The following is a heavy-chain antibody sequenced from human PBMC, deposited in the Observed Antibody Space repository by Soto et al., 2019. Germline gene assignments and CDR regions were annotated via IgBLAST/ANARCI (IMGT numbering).Heavy chain of an antibody. D-gene: IGHD4-17*01. CDR2: ISSSSSYI. Sequence: GGSLRLSCAASGFTFSSYSMNWVRQAPGKGLEWVSSISSSSSYIYYADSVKGRFTISRDNAKNSLYLQMNSLRAEDTAVYYCARDLMTTVTRFDYWGQGTLVTVSS. V-gene: IGHV3-21*01. CDR3: ARDLMTTVTRFDY. CDR1: GFTFSSYS. J-gene: IGHJ4*02.